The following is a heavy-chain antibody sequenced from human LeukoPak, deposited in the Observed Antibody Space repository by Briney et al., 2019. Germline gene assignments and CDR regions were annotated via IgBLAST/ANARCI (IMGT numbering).Heavy chain of an antibody. J-gene: IGHJ4*02. Sequence: GGSLRLSCAASGRRFSDYYVSWIRQAPGKGLQWVSYISSGGDIMHYADSVKGRFTSSRDNAKNSGYLEMNSLGAEDTAVYYCANLGNYYASSTYPDYWGQGTLVTVSS. CDR3: ANLGNYYASSTYPDY. D-gene: IGHD3-22*01. CDR2: ISSGGDIM. V-gene: IGHV3-11*01. CDR1: GRRFSDYY.